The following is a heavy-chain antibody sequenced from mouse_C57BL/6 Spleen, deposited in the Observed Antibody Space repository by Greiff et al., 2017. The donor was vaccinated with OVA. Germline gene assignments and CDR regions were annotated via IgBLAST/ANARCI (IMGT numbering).Heavy chain of an antibody. CDR3: ARDDGYFLYAMDY. CDR2: IYPGDGDT. V-gene: IGHV1-82*01. Sequence: QVQLKESGPELVKPGASVKISCKASGYAFSSSWMNWVKQRPGKGLEWIGRIYPGDGDTNYNGKFKGKATLTADKSSSTAYMQLSSLTSEDSAVYFCARDDGYFLYAMDYWGQGTSVTVSS. CDR1: GYAFSSSW. J-gene: IGHJ4*01. D-gene: IGHD2-3*01.